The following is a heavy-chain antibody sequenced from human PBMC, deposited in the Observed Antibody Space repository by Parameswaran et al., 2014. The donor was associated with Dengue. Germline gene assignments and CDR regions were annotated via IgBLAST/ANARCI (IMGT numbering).Heavy chain of an antibody. CDR2: IYYSGYT. J-gene: IGHJ6*02. V-gene: IGHV4-59*01. CDR3: ARDSRWGVVLYGMDV. D-gene: IGHD3-10*01. Sequence: RWIRQPPGKGLEWIGDIYYSGYTNYNPSLKSRVAISVDTSKNQFSLNLSSVTAADTAVYYCARDSRWGVVLYGMDVWGQGTTVTVSS.